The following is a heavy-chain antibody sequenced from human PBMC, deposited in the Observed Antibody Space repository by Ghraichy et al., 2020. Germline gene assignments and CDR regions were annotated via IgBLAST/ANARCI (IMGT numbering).Heavy chain of an antibody. CDR3: ARGSRSRGGCSGGSCYPDY. CDR1: GGSINNYY. J-gene: IGHJ4*02. D-gene: IGHD2-15*01. Sequence: SETLSLTCTVSGGSINNYYWSWIRQPPGKGLEWIGYIYYSGSTNYNPSLKSRVTISVDASKNQFSLKLSSVTAADTAVYYCARGSRSRGGCSGGSCYPDYLGQGTLVTVSS. V-gene: IGHV4-59*01. CDR2: IYYSGST.